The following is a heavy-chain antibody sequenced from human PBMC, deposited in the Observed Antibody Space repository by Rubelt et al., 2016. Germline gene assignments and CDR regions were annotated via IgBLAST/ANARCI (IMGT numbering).Heavy chain of an antibody. CDR2: IYWDDDK. CDR1: GFSLSTSGVG. CDR3: AYTDFWSGYYPSFDF. Sequence: QITLQEPGPTLVNPTQPLTLTCPFSGFSLSTSGVGVGWIRQPPGKALEWLALIYWDDDKRYSPSLKSRLTITKDTSKNQVVRTMTSLDPVGTGTYYGAYTDFWSGYYPSFDFWGQGTPVTVSS. V-gene: IGHV2-5*02. J-gene: IGHJ4*02. D-gene: IGHD3-3*01.